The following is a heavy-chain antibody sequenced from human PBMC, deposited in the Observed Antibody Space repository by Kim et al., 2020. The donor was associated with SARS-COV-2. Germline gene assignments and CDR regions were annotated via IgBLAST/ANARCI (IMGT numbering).Heavy chain of an antibody. CDR2: IKQDGSEK. V-gene: IGHV3-7*03. J-gene: IGHJ6*02. CDR3: ARGYGDSHYYYYGMDV. D-gene: IGHD4-17*01. Sequence: GGSMRLSCAASGFTFSSYWMSRVRQAPGKGLEWVANIKQDGSEKYYVDSVKGRFTISRDNAKNSLYLQMNSLRAEDTAVYYCARGYGDSHYYYYGMDVWGQGTTVTVSS. CDR1: GFTFSSYW.